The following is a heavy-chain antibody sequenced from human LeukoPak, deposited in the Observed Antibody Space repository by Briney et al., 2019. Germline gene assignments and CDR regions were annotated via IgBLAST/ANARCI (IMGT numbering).Heavy chain of an antibody. D-gene: IGHD3-3*01. CDR1: EFTFSKFA. Sequence: GGSLRLSCAASEFTFSKFAMSWVRQAPGKGLEWVSAICGSGSSTYYADSVKGRFTISRDNSKHTLSPEMNSLRVEDTARYYCAKGFQFWSGYSPYHFDSWGQGTLVTVSS. CDR2: ICGSGSST. CDR3: AKGFQFWSGYSPYHFDS. J-gene: IGHJ4*02. V-gene: IGHV3-23*01.